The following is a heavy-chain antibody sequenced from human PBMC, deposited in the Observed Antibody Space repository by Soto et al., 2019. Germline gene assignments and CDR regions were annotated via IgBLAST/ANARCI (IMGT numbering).Heavy chain of an antibody. CDR2: IYHTGTT. CDR1: FGSITSANW. Sequence: SETLSLTCAVSFGSITSANWWTWVRQPPGKELEWLGEIYHTGTTNYNPSLKNRVTISVDKSKNLFSLRLFSVTAADTAVYYCGAHAGATYGPLDYWGRGTLVTVSS. V-gene: IGHV4-4*02. J-gene: IGHJ4*02. CDR3: GAHAGATYGPLDY. D-gene: IGHD4-17*01.